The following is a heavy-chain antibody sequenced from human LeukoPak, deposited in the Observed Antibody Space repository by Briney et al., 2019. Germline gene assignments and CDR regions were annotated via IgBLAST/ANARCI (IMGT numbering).Heavy chain of an antibody. CDR3: ARGVVAATFYYYMDV. J-gene: IGHJ6*03. Sequence: ASVKVSCKPSGYTFTGYYIQWVRRAPGQGLEWMGWINPNSGGTNYAPKFQGRVSMTRDTSISTAYMELSRLRSDDTAVHYCARGVVAATFYYYMDVWGKGTTVTVSS. CDR1: GYTFTGYY. V-gene: IGHV1-2*02. CDR2: INPNSGGT. D-gene: IGHD2-15*01.